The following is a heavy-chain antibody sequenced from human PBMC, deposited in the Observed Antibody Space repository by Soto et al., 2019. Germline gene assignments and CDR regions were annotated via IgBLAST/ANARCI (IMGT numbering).Heavy chain of an antibody. CDR3: ARDNDRLQLGGNYYYILDV. Sequence: QVQLEQSGAEVKRPGSSVKVSCKASGGTFTTSAISWVRQAPGQGLEWMAGIMPIFRTPDYAQKFQGRVTIAPDXXTSTAYMELSGLRSDDTAVYYCARDNDRLQLGGNYYYILDVWGQGTTVTVSS. V-gene: IGHV1-69*05. J-gene: IGHJ6*02. CDR1: GGTFTTSA. CDR2: IMPIFRTP. D-gene: IGHD5-12*01.